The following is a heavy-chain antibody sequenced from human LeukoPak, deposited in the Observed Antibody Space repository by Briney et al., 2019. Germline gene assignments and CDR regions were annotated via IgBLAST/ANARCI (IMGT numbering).Heavy chain of an antibody. CDR3: ARAPRGYRRGDWFDP. V-gene: IGHV3-74*01. CDR1: GFTFSSYW. D-gene: IGHD5-18*01. J-gene: IGHJ5*02. CDR2: INSDGSST. Sequence: GGSLRLSCAASGFTFSSYWMHWVRQAPGKGLVWVSRINSDGSSTSYADSVKGRFTISRDNAKNTLYLQMNSLRAEDTAVYYCARAPRGYRRGDWFDPWGQGTLVTVSS.